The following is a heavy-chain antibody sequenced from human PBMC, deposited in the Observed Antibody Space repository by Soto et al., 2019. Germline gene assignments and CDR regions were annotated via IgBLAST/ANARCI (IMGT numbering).Heavy chain of an antibody. V-gene: IGHV3-30*18. CDR2: ISYDGSNT. D-gene: IGHD6-19*01. J-gene: IGHJ4*02. CDR1: GFTFSSFG. Sequence: GGSLRLSCAASGFTFSSFGMHWVRQAPGKGLEWVALISYDGSNTYYAYSVKGRFTISRDKSKNTLYLQMNSLRGEDTAVYYCAKDRGWSSADLDYWGQGTRVTVSS. CDR3: AKDRGWSSADLDY.